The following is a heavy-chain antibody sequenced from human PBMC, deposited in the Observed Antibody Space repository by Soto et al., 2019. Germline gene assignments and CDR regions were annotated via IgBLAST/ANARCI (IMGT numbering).Heavy chain of an antibody. D-gene: IGHD3-10*01. CDR3: ARILRGGSGTTPDY. J-gene: IGHJ4*01. V-gene: IGHV2-26*01. CDR1: GFSLSNARMG. Sequence: QVTLKESGPVLVKPTETLTLTCTVSGFSLSNARMGVSWIRQPPGKALEWLAHIFSNDEKSYSTSLNSRLTNSKDNSKSQVVLTMTNMDPVDTATYYFARILRGGSGTTPDYWGHGTLVTVSS. CDR2: IFSNDEK.